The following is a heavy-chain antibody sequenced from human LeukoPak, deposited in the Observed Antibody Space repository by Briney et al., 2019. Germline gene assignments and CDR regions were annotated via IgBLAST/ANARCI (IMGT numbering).Heavy chain of an antibody. V-gene: IGHV3-21*01. CDR2: ISSSSSYI. D-gene: IGHD5-12*01. CDR3: GRVLGWLRGEGFGY. Sequence: GGSLRLSCAASGFTFSSYSMNWVRQAPGKGLEWVSSISSSSSYIYYADSVKGRFTISRDNAKNSLYLQMNSLRSEDTAVYYCGRVLGWLRGEGFGYWGQGTLVTVSS. CDR1: GFTFSSYS. J-gene: IGHJ4*02.